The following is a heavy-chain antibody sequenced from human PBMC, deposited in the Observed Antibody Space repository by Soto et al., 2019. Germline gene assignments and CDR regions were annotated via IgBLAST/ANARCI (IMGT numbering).Heavy chain of an antibody. D-gene: IGHD5-18*01. CDR2: IYYSGST. CDR1: GGSISSGGYY. V-gene: IGHV4-31*03. CDR3: AREDTAMVTDYYYGMDV. J-gene: IGHJ6*02. Sequence: SETLSLTCTVSGGSISSGGYYWSWIRQHPGKGLEWIGYIYYSGSTYYNPSLKSRVTISVDTSKNQFSLKLSSVTAADTAVYYCAREDTAMVTDYYYGMDVWGQGTTVTVSS.